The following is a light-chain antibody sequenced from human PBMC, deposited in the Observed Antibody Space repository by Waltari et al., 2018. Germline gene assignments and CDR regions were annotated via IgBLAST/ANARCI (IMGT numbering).Light chain of an antibody. CDR1: QSILYSSNNKNY. CDR3: QHYYSIPRT. V-gene: IGKV4-1*01. CDR2: WAS. J-gene: IGKJ3*01. Sequence: DIVMTQSPDSLAVSLGERATINCKSSQSILYSSNNKNYLAWYQQKPGQPPKLLFYWASTRESGVPDRFSGRGSGTDFTLTISSLQAEDVAVYYCQHYYSIPRTFGPGTKVDIK.